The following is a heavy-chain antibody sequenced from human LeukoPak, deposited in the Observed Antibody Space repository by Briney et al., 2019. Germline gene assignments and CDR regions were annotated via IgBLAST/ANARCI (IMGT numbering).Heavy chain of an antibody. CDR2: ISYDGSNN. V-gene: IGHV3-30*03. CDR3: ARDAHTSSGSYWGGVDYYYGLDV. CDR1: GFTFSSYG. J-gene: IGHJ6*02. D-gene: IGHD3-10*01. Sequence: GGSLGFSGAASGFTFSSYGMHWFRKAPGKGPRWGAVISYDGSNNYYADSVKGRFTISRDNSKNTLYLQMNSLRAEDTAVYYCARDAHTSSGSYWGGVDYYYGLDVWGQGTTVTVSS.